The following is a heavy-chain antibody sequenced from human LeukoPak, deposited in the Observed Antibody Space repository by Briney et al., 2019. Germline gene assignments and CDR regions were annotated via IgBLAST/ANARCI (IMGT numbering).Heavy chain of an antibody. CDR3: ARGPTTDIVVVPAAREFDY. CDR1: GGSFSGYY. J-gene: IGHJ4*02. Sequence: SETLSLTCAVYGGSFSGYYWSWIRQPPGKGLEWIGEINHSGSTNYNPSLKSRVTISVDTSKNQFFLKLSSVTAADTAVYYCARGPTTDIVVVPAAREFDYWGQGTLVTVSS. D-gene: IGHD2-2*01. CDR2: INHSGST. V-gene: IGHV4-34*01.